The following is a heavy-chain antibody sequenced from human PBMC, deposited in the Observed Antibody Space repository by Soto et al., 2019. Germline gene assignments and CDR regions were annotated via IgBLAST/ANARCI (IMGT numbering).Heavy chain of an antibody. CDR3: SRAITTGLWPDY. D-gene: IGHD4-17*01. CDR2: IWYDGSNK. V-gene: IGHV3-33*01. J-gene: IGHJ4*02. Sequence: QVQLVESGGGVVQPGRSLRLSCAASGFTFSIYGAHWVRQAPGKGLEWVAVIWYDGSNKYYADSVKGRFTISRDDSKNTVFLQMNSLRAEDTAVYYCSRAITTGLWPDYWGQGTLVTVSA. CDR1: GFTFSIYG.